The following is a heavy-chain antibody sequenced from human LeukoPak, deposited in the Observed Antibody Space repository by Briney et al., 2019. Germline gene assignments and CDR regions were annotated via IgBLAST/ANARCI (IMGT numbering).Heavy chain of an antibody. CDR3: ARHHRGGLDAFDI. D-gene: IGHD1-14*01. Sequence: PSETLSLTCTVSGGSISSYYWSWIRQPPGKGLEWIGYIYYSGSTNYNPSLKSRVTISVDTSKNQFSLKLSSVTAADTAVYYCARHHRGGLDAFDIWGQGTMVTVSS. J-gene: IGHJ3*02. V-gene: IGHV4-59*01. CDR2: IYYSGST. CDR1: GGSISSYY.